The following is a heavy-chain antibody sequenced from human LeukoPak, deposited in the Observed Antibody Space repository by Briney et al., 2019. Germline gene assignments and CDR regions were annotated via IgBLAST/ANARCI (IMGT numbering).Heavy chain of an antibody. J-gene: IGHJ4*02. CDR2: IYYSGST. CDR3: ARQGIQRWLPFDY. CDR1: GGSISGNY. D-gene: IGHD5-18*01. V-gene: IGHV4-59*08. Sequence: PSETLSLTCTVSGGSISGNYWSWIRQPPGKGLEWIGYIYYSGSTNYNPSLKSRLTISVDTSKKQFSLKLSSVTAADTAVYYCARQGIQRWLPFDYWGQGTLATVSS.